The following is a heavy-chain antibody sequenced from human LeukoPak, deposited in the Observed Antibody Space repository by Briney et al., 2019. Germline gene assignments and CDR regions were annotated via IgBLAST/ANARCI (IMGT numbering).Heavy chain of an antibody. CDR2: INHSGST. V-gene: IGHV4-34*01. J-gene: IGHJ3*02. CDR1: GGSFSGYY. CDR3: ARALQLWFRYDAFDI. Sequence: SETLSLTCAVYGGSFSGYYWSWIRQPPGKGLEWIGEINHSGSTNYNPSLKSRDTISVDTSKNQFSLKLSSVTAADTAVYYCARALQLWFRYDAFDIWGQGTMVTVSS. D-gene: IGHD5-18*01.